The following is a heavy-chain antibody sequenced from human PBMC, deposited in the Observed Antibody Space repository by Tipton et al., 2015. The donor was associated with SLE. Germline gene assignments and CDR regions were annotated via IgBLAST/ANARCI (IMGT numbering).Heavy chain of an antibody. Sequence: TLSLTCNVSGDSISPYYWSWIRQPPGKGLEWIAYVYYSGITKYNPSLKSRVTISLDTSKKQFSLTLTSVTAADTAVYYCARDVMGRTTTDQGTYQYYYYMDFWGKGTTVTVSS. J-gene: IGHJ6*03. CDR1: GDSISPYY. CDR3: ARDVMGRTTTDQGTYQYYYYMDF. D-gene: IGHD3-10*01. CDR2: VYYSGIT. V-gene: IGHV4-59*01.